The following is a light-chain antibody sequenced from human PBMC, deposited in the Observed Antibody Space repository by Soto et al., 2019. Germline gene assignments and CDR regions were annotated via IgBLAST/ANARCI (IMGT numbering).Light chain of an antibody. CDR2: GSS. J-gene: IGKJ2*01. CDR3: QQYGSSPPYT. Sequence: EVVLTQSPGTLSLSPGERATLSCRASQTVSNNYLAWYQHKPGQSPKLLIFGSSDSATGIPDCFSGSGSGTDFILTISRLESEDVAVYSCQQYGSSPPYTFGQGTKLEIK. V-gene: IGKV3-20*01. CDR1: QTVSNNY.